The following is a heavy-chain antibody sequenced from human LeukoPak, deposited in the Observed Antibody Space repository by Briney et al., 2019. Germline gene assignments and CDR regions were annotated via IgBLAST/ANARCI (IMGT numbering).Heavy chain of an antibody. V-gene: IGHV1-18*04. D-gene: IGHD6-19*01. CDR3: ARDSSGWYRVSGDFQH. CDR1: GYTFTCYG. CDR2: ISAYNGNT. Sequence: ASVKVSCKASGYTFTCYGISWVRQAPGQGLEWMGWISAYNGNTNYAQKLQGRVTMTTDTSTSTAYMELRSLRSDDTAVYYCARDSSGWYRVSGDFQHWGQGTLVTVSS. J-gene: IGHJ1*01.